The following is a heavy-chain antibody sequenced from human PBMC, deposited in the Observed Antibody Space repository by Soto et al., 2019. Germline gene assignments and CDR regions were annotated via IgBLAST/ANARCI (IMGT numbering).Heavy chain of an antibody. J-gene: IGHJ4*02. CDR2: INHSGST. D-gene: IGHD2-15*01. Sequence: PSETLSLTCAVYGGSFIGYYWSWIRQPPGKGLEWIGEINHSGSTNYNPSLKSRVTISVDTSKNQFSLKLSSVTAADTAVYYCARAWRDCSGGSCQSRYYFDYWGQGTLVTVSS. V-gene: IGHV4-34*01. CDR1: GGSFIGYY. CDR3: ARAWRDCSGGSCQSRYYFDY.